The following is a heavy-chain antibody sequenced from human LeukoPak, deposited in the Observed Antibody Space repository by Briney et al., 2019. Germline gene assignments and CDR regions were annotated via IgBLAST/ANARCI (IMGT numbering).Heavy chain of an antibody. Sequence: GGSLRLSCAASGVTVSSSYMSRVRQAPGQGLEWVSIMYSGGATDYADSVKGRFTISRDNSKNTLYLQMNSLRAEDTAVYYCARDPSPFYGDYGYWGQGTLVIVSS. D-gene: IGHD4-17*01. CDR1: GVTVSSSY. CDR2: MYSGGAT. J-gene: IGHJ4*02. CDR3: ARDPSPFYGDYGY. V-gene: IGHV3-66*01.